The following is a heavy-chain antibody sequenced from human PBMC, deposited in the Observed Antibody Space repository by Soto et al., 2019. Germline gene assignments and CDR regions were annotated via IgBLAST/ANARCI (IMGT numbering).Heavy chain of an antibody. Sequence: GGSLRLSCAASGFIFSDYYMDWVRQAPGKGLEWVARSKSIRHSYTTVYAASVKGRFTISRDASQNSLHLQMNSLHTDDTAIYYCAGGRNTFDYWGQGALVTVSS. J-gene: IGHJ4*02. V-gene: IGHV3-72*01. CDR2: SKSIRHSYTT. D-gene: IGHD1-1*01. CDR3: AGGRNTFDY. CDR1: GFIFSDYY.